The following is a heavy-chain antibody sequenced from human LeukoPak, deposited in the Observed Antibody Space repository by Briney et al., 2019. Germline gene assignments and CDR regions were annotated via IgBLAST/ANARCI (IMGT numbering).Heavy chain of an antibody. CDR2: IIAYNGNT. V-gene: IGHV1-18*01. CDR1: GYTFTSYG. Sequence: ASVKVSCKASGYTFTSYGISWVRQAPGQGLEWMGWIIAYNGNTNYAQKLQGRVTMTADTSTSTAYMELRSLRSDDTAVYYCAILARHCTKGVWYLASLDIGGQGTMVTVSS. J-gene: IGHJ3*02. D-gene: IGHD2-8*01. CDR3: AILARHCTKGVWYLASLDI.